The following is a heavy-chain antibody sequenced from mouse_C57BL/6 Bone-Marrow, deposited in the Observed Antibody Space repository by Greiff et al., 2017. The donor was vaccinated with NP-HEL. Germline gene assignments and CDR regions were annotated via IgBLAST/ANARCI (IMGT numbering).Heavy chain of an antibody. CDR1: GYTFTNYW. V-gene: IGHV1-72*01. Sequence: QVQLQQPGAELVKPGASVKLSCKASGYTFTNYWMHWVKQRPGRGLEWIGRIDPTSGGTKYNEKFKSKATLTVDTPSSTAYMQLSSLTSEDSAVYYCARDYYGSGYFDYWGQGTTLTVSS. J-gene: IGHJ2*01. D-gene: IGHD1-1*01. CDR2: IDPTSGGT. CDR3: ARDYYGSGYFDY.